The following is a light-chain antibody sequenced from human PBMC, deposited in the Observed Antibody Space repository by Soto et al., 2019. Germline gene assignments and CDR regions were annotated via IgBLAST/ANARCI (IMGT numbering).Light chain of an antibody. V-gene: IGKV1-6*01. CDR1: QGIRME. CDR2: AAS. Sequence: ATQMTHSPSSLFPSVGDRDTIVCRESQGIRMELGGYQQKPGEARKLLTYAASTLQSGVPSRFSGSGSGTDFTLTTSSLQPEDFATYYCLQDYDDPRTFGQGTKVEMK. J-gene: IGKJ1*01. CDR3: LQDYDDPRT.